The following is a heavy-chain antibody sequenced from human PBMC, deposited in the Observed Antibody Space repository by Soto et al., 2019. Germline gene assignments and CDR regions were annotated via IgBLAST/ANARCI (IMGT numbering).Heavy chain of an antibody. V-gene: IGHV4-31*03. J-gene: IGHJ4*02. CDR3: ARDFADYYDSSGYPVTFFDY. Sequence: SETLSLTCTVSGGSISSGGYYWSWIRQHPGKGLEWIGYIYYSGSTYYNPSLKSRVTISVDTSKNQFSLKLSSVTAADTAVYYCARDFADYYDSSGYPVTFFDYWGQGTLVTVSS. D-gene: IGHD3-22*01. CDR2: IYYSGST. CDR1: GGSISSGGYY.